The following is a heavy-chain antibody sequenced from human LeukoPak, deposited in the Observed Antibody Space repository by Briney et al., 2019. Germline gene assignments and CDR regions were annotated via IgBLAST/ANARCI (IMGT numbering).Heavy chain of an antibody. CDR2: ISAYNGNT. Sequence: ASVKVSCKASGYTFTSYGISWVRQAPGQGLEWMGWISAYNGNTNYAQKLQGRVTMTTDTSTSTAYMELRSLRSDDTAVYYRARDHRSRGSSWSSDYWGQGTLVTVSS. D-gene: IGHD6-13*01. CDR3: ARDHRSRGSSWSSDY. J-gene: IGHJ4*02. V-gene: IGHV1-18*01. CDR1: GYTFTSYG.